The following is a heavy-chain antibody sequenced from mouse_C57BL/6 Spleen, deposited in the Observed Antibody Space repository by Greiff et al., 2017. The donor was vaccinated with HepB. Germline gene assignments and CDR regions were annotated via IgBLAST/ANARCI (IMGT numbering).Heavy chain of an antibody. Sequence: EVKLMESGPGLAKPSQTLSLTCSVTGYSITSDYWNWIRKFPGNKLEYMGYISYSGSTYYNPSLKSRISITRDTSKNQYYLQLNSVTTEDTATYYCARSGDGYYVGDWYFDVWGTGTTVTVSS. V-gene: IGHV3-8*01. J-gene: IGHJ1*03. D-gene: IGHD2-3*01. CDR1: GYSITSDY. CDR2: ISYSGST. CDR3: ARSGDGYYVGDWYFDV.